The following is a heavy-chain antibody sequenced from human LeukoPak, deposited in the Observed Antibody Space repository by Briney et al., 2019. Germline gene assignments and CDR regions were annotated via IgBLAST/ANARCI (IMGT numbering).Heavy chain of an antibody. D-gene: IGHD3-10*01. CDR1: GGSISSSSYY. CDR3: ARVRPVLKYYYGTADY. Sequence: PSETLSLTCTVSGGSISSSSYYWGWIRQPPGKGLEWIGSIYYSGSTYYNPSLKSRVTISVDTSKNQFSLKLSSVTAADTAVYYCARVRPVLKYYYGTADYWGQGTLVTVSS. J-gene: IGHJ4*02. CDR2: IYYSGST. V-gene: IGHV4-39*07.